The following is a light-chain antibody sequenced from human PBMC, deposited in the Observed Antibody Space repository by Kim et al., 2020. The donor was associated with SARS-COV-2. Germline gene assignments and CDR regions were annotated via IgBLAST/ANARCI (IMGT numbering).Light chain of an antibody. J-gene: IGKJ4*01. Sequence: EIVMTQSPATLSVSPGERATISCRASQSVSSNLAWYQQKPGQAPRLLISGASTRATGIPARFSGSGSGTEFTLTISSLQSEDFAVYYCQQYNNWPPLTFGGGTKVDIK. CDR2: GAS. V-gene: IGKV3-15*01. CDR3: QQYNNWPPLT. CDR1: QSVSSN.